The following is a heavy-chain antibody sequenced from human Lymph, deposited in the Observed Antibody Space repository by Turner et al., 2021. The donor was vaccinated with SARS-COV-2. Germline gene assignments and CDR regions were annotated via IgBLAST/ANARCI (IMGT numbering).Heavy chain of an antibody. V-gene: IGHV4-39*01. CDR3: ARNDRVVVQSFDY. J-gene: IGHJ4*02. Sequence: QLQLQESGPGLVKPSETLSLTCAVSGGSISSSSYYWGWIRQPPGKGLEWIGSIYYSGTTYYNPSIKSRVTISVDTSKNQFSLKLSSVTAADTAVYYCARNDRVVVQSFDYWGQGTLVTVSS. CDR2: IYYSGTT. D-gene: IGHD3-22*01. CDR1: GGSISSSSYY.